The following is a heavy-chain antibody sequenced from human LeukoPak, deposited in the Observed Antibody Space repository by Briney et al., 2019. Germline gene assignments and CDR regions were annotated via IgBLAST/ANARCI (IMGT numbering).Heavy chain of an antibody. D-gene: IGHD2-2*01. V-gene: IGHV4-59*01. CDR2: IYYSGST. CDR3: ARFAQYQLRTSGYYFYMDV. J-gene: IGHJ6*03. Sequence: SETLSLTCTVSGDSISGYYWSWVRQPPRKGLEWVGYIYYSGSTNYNPSPTSRVTISVDTSKTQFSLRLSSVTAADTAVYYCARFAQYQLRTSGYYFYMDVWGKGTTVTVSS. CDR1: GDSISGYY.